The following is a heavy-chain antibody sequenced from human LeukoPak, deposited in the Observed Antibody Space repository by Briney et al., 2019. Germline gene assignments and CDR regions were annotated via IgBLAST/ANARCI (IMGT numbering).Heavy chain of an antibody. CDR1: GFTVSSKH. D-gene: IGHD1-26*01. Sequence: GGSLRLSCAASGFTVSSKHMSWVRQAPGKGLEWVSVIYSDGITYYADSVRGRFIISRDNSKNTLHLQMNSLRVEDTAVYYCAGDRATSYFDYWGQGALVTISS. V-gene: IGHV3-53*01. CDR3: AGDRATSYFDY. CDR2: IYSDGIT. J-gene: IGHJ4*02.